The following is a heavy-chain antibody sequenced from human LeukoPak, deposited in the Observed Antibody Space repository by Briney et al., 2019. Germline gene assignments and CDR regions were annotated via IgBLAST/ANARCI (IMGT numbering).Heavy chain of an antibody. CDR1: GYTFTGYY. V-gene: IGHV1-2*02. Sequence: GASVKVSCKASGYTFTGYYMHWVRQAPGQGLEWMGWINPNSGGTNYAQKFEGRVTMTRDTSISTAYMELSRLRSDDTAVYYCARNNLGDPERYYYYYMDVWGKGTTVTVSS. CDR3: ARNNLGDPERYYYYYMDV. J-gene: IGHJ6*03. CDR2: INPNSGGT. D-gene: IGHD3-10*01.